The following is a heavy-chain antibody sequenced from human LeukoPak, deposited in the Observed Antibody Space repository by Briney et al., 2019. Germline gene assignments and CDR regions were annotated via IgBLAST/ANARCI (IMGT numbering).Heavy chain of an antibody. J-gene: IGHJ4*02. Sequence: QAGGSLRLSCAASGFTVSSNYMSWVRQAPGKGLEWVSVIYSGGSTYYADSVKGRFTISRDNSKNTLYLQMNSLRAEDTAVYYCARGVYSGSYYFDYWGQGTLVTVSS. CDR3: ARGVYSGSYYFDY. CDR1: GFTVSSNY. CDR2: IYSGGST. D-gene: IGHD1-26*01. V-gene: IGHV3-66*01.